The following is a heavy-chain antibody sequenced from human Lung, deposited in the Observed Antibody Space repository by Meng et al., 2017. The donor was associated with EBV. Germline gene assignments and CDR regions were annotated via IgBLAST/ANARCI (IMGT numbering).Heavy chain of an antibody. CDR2: IYHNENT. V-gene: IGHV4-4*02. CDR1: SASISSNNY. CDR3: ARAPGNWNFDS. D-gene: IGHD1-20*01. J-gene: IGHJ4*02. Sequence: QVQLQESGPGRVEPSGTRSLTCTVSSASISSNNYWTWVRQSPGKGLEWIGEIYHNENTNYNPSLMSRVTMSLDKSKNHFSLNLRSVTAADTAVYFCARAPGNWNFDSWGQGTLVTVSS.